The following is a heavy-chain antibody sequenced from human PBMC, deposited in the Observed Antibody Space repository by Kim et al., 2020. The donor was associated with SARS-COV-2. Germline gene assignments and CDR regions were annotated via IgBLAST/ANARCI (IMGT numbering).Heavy chain of an antibody. CDR3: ARHKAGQTWCDN. J-gene: IGHJ5*02. V-gene: IGHV4-39*01. CDR2: VYYSGVT. CDR1: GGSINTNSYY. Sequence: SETLSLTCIVSGGSINTNSYYWDWIRQPPGKGLEWIGNVYYSGVTYYSPSLRSRVTMSVDTSKNQFSLKLTSVADADTAVYFCARHKAGQTWCDNWGQGTLVTVSS. D-gene: IGHD6-19*01.